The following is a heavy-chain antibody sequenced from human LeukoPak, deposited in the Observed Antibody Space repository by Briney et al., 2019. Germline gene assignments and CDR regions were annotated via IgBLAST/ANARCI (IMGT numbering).Heavy chain of an antibody. CDR1: GFTVGSNY. CDR2: IYSGGST. V-gene: IGHV3-66*02. Sequence: PGGSLRLSCAASGFTVGSNYMSWVRQAPGKGLEWVSVIYSGGSTYYADSVKGRFTISRDNSKNTLYLQMNSRRAEDTAVYYCAWIVATILGNWFDPWGQGTLVTVSS. J-gene: IGHJ5*02. D-gene: IGHD5-12*01. CDR3: AWIVATILGNWFDP.